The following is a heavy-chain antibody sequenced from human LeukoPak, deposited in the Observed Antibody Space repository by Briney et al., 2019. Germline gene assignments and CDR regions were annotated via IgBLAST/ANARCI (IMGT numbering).Heavy chain of an antibody. V-gene: IGHV1-18*01. CDR2: ISAYNGNT. CDR3: ARYIYSGSYGAFDI. CDR1: GYTFTSYG. D-gene: IGHD1-26*01. J-gene: IGHJ3*02. Sequence: ASVKVSCKASGYTFTSYGISWVRQAPGQGLEWMGWISAYNGNTNYAQKLQGRVTRTTDTSTSTAYMELTRLRSDDAAVYFCARYIYSGSYGAFDIWGQGTVVTVSS.